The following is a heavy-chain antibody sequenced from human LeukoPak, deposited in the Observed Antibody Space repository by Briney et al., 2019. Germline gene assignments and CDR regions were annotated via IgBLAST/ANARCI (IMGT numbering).Heavy chain of an antibody. J-gene: IGHJ4*02. CDR2: ISGSGGST. CDR3: AKDRRGYCSGGSCYYNRFDY. D-gene: IGHD2-15*01. Sequence: GGSLRLSCAASGFTFSSYAMSWVRQAPGKGLEWVSAISGSGGSTYYADSVKGRFTISRDNSKNTLYLQMNSLRAEDTAVYYCAKDRRGYCSGGSCYYNRFDYWGQGTLVTVSS. CDR1: GFTFSSYA. V-gene: IGHV3-23*01.